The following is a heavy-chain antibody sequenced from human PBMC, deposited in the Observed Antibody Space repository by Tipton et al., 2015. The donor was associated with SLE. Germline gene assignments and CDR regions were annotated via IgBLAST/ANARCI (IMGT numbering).Heavy chain of an antibody. CDR3: AKGAMGRWLVKAVFDH. Sequence: SLRLSCAASGFTFDDHAMHWVRQFPGKGLEWVSSISWNSGSIGYADSVKGRFIISRDNAKKSLYLQMNSLRAEDTALYYCAKGAMGRWLVKAVFDHWGQGTLVTVSS. CDR2: ISWNSGSI. CDR1: GFTFDDHA. J-gene: IGHJ4*02. D-gene: IGHD6-19*01. V-gene: IGHV3-9*01.